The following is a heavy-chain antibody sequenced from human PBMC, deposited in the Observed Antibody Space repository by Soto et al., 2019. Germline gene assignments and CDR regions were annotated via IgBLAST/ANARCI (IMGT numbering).Heavy chain of an antibody. D-gene: IGHD2-2*01. CDR1: GFTFSRYY. V-gene: IGHV3-21*01. J-gene: IGHJ3*02. CDR3: ARDDGLSSTNVKAFDM. CDR2: ISSTSTYT. Sequence: QLVESGGGLVEPGESLRLSCAASGFTFSRYYMNWVRQAPGKGLEWVSSISSTSTYTHYADSLKGRFTISRDNAKQLLYLQMDSLRVEDTAVYYCARDDGLSSTNVKAFDMWGQVTKVTVSS.